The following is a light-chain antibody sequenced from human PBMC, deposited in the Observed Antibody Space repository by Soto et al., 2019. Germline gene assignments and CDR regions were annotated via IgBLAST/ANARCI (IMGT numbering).Light chain of an antibody. Sequence: QSALTQPASVSGSPGQSITISCTGTSSDVGGYKYVSWYHQYPGKAPKLMIYEVSNRPSGVSDRFSGSYSGNTATLTISRVEAGDEADYYCLVWESSSDQYVFGTGTKLTVL. V-gene: IGLV2-14*01. CDR1: SSDVGGYKY. J-gene: IGLJ1*01. CDR3: LVWESSSDQYV. CDR2: EVS.